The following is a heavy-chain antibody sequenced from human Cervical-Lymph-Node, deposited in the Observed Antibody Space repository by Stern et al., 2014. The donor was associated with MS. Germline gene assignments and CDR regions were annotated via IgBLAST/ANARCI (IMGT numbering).Heavy chain of an antibody. V-gene: IGHV5-51*01. Sequence: QLVQSGAEVKKPGESLQISCKLSGYSFTIYYIAWVRQMPGKALEWMGVIYPYDSDTTYSPSFQGQVTISADKSITTAYLQWSSLRASDTAMYYCARHVQGFDYWGQGTLVTVSS. CDR1: GYSFTIYY. CDR2: IYPYDSDT. J-gene: IGHJ4*02. CDR3: ARHVQGFDY.